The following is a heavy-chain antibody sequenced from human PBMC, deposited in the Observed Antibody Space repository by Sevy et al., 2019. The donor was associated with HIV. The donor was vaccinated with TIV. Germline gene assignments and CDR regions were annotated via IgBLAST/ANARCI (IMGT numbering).Heavy chain of an antibody. Sequence: GGSLRLSCAASGFTFSSYAMSWVRQAPGKGLEWVSAISGSGGSTYYADSVKGRFTISRDNSKNTLYLQMNSLRAEATAVYSCAKEYYDILTGYSPNWFDPWGQGTLVTVSS. V-gene: IGHV3-23*01. D-gene: IGHD3-9*01. J-gene: IGHJ5*02. CDR1: GFTFSSYA. CDR3: AKEYYDILTGYSPNWFDP. CDR2: ISGSGGST.